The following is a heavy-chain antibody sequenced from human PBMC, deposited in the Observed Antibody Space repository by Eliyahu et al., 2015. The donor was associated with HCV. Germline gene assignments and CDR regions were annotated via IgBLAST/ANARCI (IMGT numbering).Heavy chain of an antibody. D-gene: IGHD5/OR15-5a*01. Sequence: QLQLQESGPGLVKPSETLSXXXTXXXXXISSSSYYWGWIRQPPGKGLEWIGSIYYSGSTYYNPSLKSRVTISVDTSKNQFSLKLSSVTAADTAVYYCAKGGTLRTFDIWGQGTMVTVSS. V-gene: IGHV4-39*01. CDR2: IYYSGST. J-gene: IGHJ3*02. CDR1: XXXISSSSYY. CDR3: AKGGTLRTFDI.